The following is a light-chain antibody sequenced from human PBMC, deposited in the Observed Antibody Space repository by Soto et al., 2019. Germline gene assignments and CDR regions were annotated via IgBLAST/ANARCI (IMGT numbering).Light chain of an antibody. Sequence: IVLTQSPCTLSLSPGERATLSCRASQSVSNNYLAWYQQKPGQAPRLLIYGASNRATGIPDRFSGSGSGTDFTLTISSLQPEDFATYYCQQSYSTVTFGQGTRLEIK. CDR3: QQSYSTVT. CDR2: GAS. CDR1: QSVSNNY. V-gene: IGKV3-20*01. J-gene: IGKJ5*01.